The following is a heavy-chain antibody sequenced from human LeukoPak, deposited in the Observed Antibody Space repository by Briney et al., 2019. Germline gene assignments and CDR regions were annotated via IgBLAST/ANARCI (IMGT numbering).Heavy chain of an antibody. CDR2: ISGSGGST. CDR1: GFTFSNYW. Sequence: GGSLRLSCAASGFTFSNYWMSWVRQAPGKGLEWVSAISGSGGSTYYADSVKGRFTISRDNSKNTLYLQMNSLRAEDTAVYYCAKGIFPTVTTSSYYGMDVWGQGTTVTVSS. J-gene: IGHJ6*02. D-gene: IGHD4-17*01. V-gene: IGHV3-23*01. CDR3: AKGIFPTVTTSSYYGMDV.